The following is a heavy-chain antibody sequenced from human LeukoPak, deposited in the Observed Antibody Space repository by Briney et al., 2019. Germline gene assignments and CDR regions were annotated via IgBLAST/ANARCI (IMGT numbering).Heavy chain of an antibody. CDR1: GGSINYYY. J-gene: IGHJ6*02. CDR3: ARVLAAAGYYYYYGMDV. V-gene: IGHV4-59*01. CDR2: IYYSGST. Sequence: PSETLSLTCTVSGGSINYYYWMWIRQPPGKGLEWIGYIYYSGSTNYNPSLKSRVTISVDTSKNQFSLKLSSVTAADTAVYYCARVLAAAGYYYYYGMDVWGQGTTVTVSS. D-gene: IGHD6-13*01.